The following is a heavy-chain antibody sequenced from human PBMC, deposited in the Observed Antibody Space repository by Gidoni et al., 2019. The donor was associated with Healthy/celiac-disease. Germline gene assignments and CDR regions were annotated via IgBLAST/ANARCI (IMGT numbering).Heavy chain of an antibody. CDR2: ISYDGSNK. D-gene: IGHD5-18*01. Sequence: QVQLVESGGGVVQPGRSLRLSCAASGLPFSSYGMNWVRQAPGKGLEWLAVISYDGSNKYDADSVKCRFTISRDKSKNTLYLQMNSLRAEDTAVYYCAKELRGYSYGSFDYWGQGTLVTVSS. J-gene: IGHJ4*02. V-gene: IGHV3-30*18. CDR3: AKELRGYSYGSFDY. CDR1: GLPFSSYG.